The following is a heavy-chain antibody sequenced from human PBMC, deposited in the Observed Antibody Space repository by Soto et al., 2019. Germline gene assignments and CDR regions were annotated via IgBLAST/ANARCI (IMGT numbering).Heavy chain of an antibody. J-gene: IGHJ4*02. V-gene: IGHV1-46*03. D-gene: IGHD3-3*01. CDR3: ARGVRGITAFGVVILDPNFDY. CDR2: INPSGGST. Sequence: ASVKVSCKASGYTFTSYYMHWVRQAPGQGLEWMGIINPSGGSTSYAQKFQGRVTMTRDTSTSTVYMELSSLRSEDTAVYYCARGVRGITAFGVVILDPNFDYWGQGTLVTVSS. CDR1: GYTFTSYY.